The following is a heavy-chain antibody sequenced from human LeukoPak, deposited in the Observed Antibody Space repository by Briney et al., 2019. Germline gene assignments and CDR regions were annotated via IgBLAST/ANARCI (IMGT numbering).Heavy chain of an antibody. Sequence: PGRSLRLSCAASGFTFSSYGTHWVRQAPGKGLEWVAVISYDGSNKYYADSVKGRFTISRDNSKNTLYLQMNSLRAEDTAVYYCARIRDDYNPLDYWGQGTLVTVSS. CDR3: ARIRDDYNPLDY. CDR2: ISYDGSNK. D-gene: IGHD5-24*01. J-gene: IGHJ4*02. CDR1: GFTFSSYG. V-gene: IGHV3-30*03.